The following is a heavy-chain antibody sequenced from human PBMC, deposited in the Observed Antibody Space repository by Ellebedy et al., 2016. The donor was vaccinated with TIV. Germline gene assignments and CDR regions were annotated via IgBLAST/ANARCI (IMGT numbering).Heavy chain of an antibody. V-gene: IGHV3-7*01. CDR1: GFTFSSYW. CDR3: ARYDIYFDY. CDR2: IKQDGSEK. D-gene: IGHD3-9*01. Sequence: GESLKISXAASGFTFSSYWMSWVRQAPGKGLEWVANIKQDGSEKYYVDSVKGRFTISRDNAKNSLYLQMNSLRAEDTAVYYCARYDIYFDYWGQGTLVTVSS. J-gene: IGHJ4*02.